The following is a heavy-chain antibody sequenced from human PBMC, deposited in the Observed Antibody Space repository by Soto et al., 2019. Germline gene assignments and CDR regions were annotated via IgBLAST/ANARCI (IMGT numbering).Heavy chain of an antibody. V-gene: IGHV3-23*01. CDR2: ISGCGGYT. J-gene: IGHJ4*02. Sequence: EVQLLESGGGLVQPGGSLRLSCAASGFTFSGYAMNWVRQAPGKGLEWVSSISGCGGYTYYADSLKGRFTISRDNSKNTLDLQMHSLRAEDTAVYYCAKDDRGYSYGQIDYWGQGTLVTVSS. CDR3: AKDDRGYSYGQIDY. D-gene: IGHD5-18*01. CDR1: GFTFSGYA.